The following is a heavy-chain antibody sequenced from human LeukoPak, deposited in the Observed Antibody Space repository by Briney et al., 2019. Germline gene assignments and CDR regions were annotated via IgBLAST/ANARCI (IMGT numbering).Heavy chain of an antibody. J-gene: IGHJ4*02. CDR2: LYDSGST. Sequence: SETLSLTCTVSGGSISSSSYYWDWIRQPPGKGLEWIGNLYDSGSTHYNPSLRSRVTISADTSKNQFSLKLSSVTAADTAVYYCARGDTAIGRGLFDYWGQGTLVTVSS. CDR3: ARGDTAIGRGLFDY. V-gene: IGHV4-39*01. D-gene: IGHD5-18*01. CDR1: GGSISSSSYY.